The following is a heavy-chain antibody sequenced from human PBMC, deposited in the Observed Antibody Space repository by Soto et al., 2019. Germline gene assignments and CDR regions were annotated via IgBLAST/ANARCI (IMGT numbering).Heavy chain of an antibody. V-gene: IGHV4-30-4*01. CDR1: GGSTSDDSY. CDR2: IYHTGNT. CDR3: ARDEYQLLSSVSWFDS. D-gene: IGHD2-2*01. J-gene: IGHJ5*01. Sequence: SETLSLTCTVSGGSTSDDSYWCWIRQTPGKGLEWIGYIYHTGNTYYNPSLRSRVSISVDKSKSQFSLKLMSVTAADTAVYFCARDEYQLLSSVSWFDSWGQGTLVTVSS.